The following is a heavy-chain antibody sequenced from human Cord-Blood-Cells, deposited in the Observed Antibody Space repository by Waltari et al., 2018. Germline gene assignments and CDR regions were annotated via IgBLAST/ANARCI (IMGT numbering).Heavy chain of an antibody. CDR1: GGSFSGYY. Sequence: QVQLQQWGAGLLKPSETLSLTCAVYGGSFSGYYWSWIRPPPGKGLEWIGEINHSGRTNYNPSLKSRVTISVDTSKNQFSLKLSSVTAADTAVYYCARGFPYYDFWSGSDAFDIWGQGTMVTVSS. J-gene: IGHJ3*02. V-gene: IGHV4-34*01. CDR3: ARGFPYYDFWSGSDAFDI. D-gene: IGHD3-3*01. CDR2: INHSGRT.